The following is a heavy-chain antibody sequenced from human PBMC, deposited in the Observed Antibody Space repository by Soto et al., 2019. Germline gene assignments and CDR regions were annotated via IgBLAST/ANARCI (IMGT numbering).Heavy chain of an antibody. J-gene: IGHJ3*02. D-gene: IGHD3-22*01. CDR3: ALAANYYDSSVFDAFDI. CDR2: ISGSGGST. CDR1: GFTFSSYA. V-gene: IGHV3-23*01. Sequence: PGGSLRLSCAASGFTFSSYAMSWVRQAPGKGLEWVSAISGSGGSTYYADSVKGRFTISRDNSKNTLYLQMNSLRAEDTAVYYCALAANYYDSSVFDAFDIWGQGTMVTVS.